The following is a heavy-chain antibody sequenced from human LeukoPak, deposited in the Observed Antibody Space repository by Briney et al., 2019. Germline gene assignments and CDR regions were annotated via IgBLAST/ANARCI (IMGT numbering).Heavy chain of an antibody. CDR2: INHSGST. Sequence: SETLSLTCAVYGGSFSGYYWSWIRQSPGKGLEWIGEINHSGSTNYNPSLKSRVTISVDRSKNQFSLELSSVTAADTAVYYCARAGPYRGFDYWGQGTLVTVSS. J-gene: IGHJ4*02. V-gene: IGHV4-34*01. CDR1: GGSFSGYY. D-gene: IGHD1-26*01. CDR3: ARAGPYRGFDY.